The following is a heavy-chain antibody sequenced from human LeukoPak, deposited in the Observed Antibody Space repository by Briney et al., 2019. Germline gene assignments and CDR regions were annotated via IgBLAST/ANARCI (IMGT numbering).Heavy chain of an antibody. V-gene: IGHV2-5*02. J-gene: IGHJ5*02. CDR3: AHRPYSSGWFLGSRFDP. Sequence: SGPTLVKPTQTLTLTCTFSGFSLSTSGVGVGWIRQPPGKALEWLALIYWDDDKRYSPSLKSRLTITKDTSKNQVVLTMTNMDPVDTATYYCAHRPYSSGWFLGSRFDPWGQGILVTVSS. CDR1: GFSLSTSGVG. D-gene: IGHD6-19*01. CDR2: IYWDDDK.